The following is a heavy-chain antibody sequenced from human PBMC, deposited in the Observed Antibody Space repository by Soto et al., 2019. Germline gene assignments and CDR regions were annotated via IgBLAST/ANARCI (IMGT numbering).Heavy chain of an antibody. CDR1: VGSISSGGYS. CDR3: ARDRSYNWFEP. D-gene: IGHD3-10*01. CDR2: IYHSGST. V-gene: IGHV4-30-2*01. Sequence: PSETLSLTCAFSVGSISSGGYSWSWIRQPPGKGLEWIGYIYHSGSTYYNPSLKSRVTISVDRSKNQFSLKLSSVTAADTAVYYCARDRSYNWFEPWGQGTLVSVSS. J-gene: IGHJ5*02.